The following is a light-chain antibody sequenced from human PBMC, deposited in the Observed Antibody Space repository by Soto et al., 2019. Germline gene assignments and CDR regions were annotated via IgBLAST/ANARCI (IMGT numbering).Light chain of an antibody. CDR1: QGISTW. CDR3: QQYNSYSRWT. J-gene: IGKJ1*01. Sequence: IQITQSPATLPASVGDRVTITCRASQGISTWLPWYQQRPGKALKLLIYDASILESGVPSRFSGSGSGTEFTLAISSLQTDDFATYYCQQYNSYSRWTFGQGTKVDI. V-gene: IGKV1-5*01. CDR2: DAS.